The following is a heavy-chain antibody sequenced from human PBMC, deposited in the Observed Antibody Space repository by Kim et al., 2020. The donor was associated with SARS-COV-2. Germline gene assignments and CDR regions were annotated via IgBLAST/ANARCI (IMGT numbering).Heavy chain of an antibody. V-gene: IGHV1-24*01. CDR1: GYTLTELS. Sequence: ASVKVSCKVSGYTLTELSMHWVRQAPGKGLEWMGGFDPEDGETIYAQKFQGRVTMTEDTSTDTAYMELSSLRSEDTAVYYCATGFPVAVAIYYYYGMDVWGQGTTVTVSS. CDR2: FDPEDGET. J-gene: IGHJ6*02. D-gene: IGHD6-19*01. CDR3: ATGFPVAVAIYYYYGMDV.